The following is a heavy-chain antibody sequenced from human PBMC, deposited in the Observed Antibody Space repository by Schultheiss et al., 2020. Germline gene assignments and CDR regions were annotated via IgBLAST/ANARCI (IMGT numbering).Heavy chain of an antibody. CDR2: ISYDGSNK. Sequence: GGSLRLSCAASGFTFSSYGMHWVRQAPGKGLEWVAVISYDGSNKYYADSVKGRFTISRDNSKNTLFLQMNSLRAEDTAVYYCARVAREQYYDILTGYPDYWGQGTLVTVSS. V-gene: IGHV3-30*03. D-gene: IGHD3-9*01. CDR3: ARVAREQYYDILTGYPDY. J-gene: IGHJ4*02. CDR1: GFTFSSYG.